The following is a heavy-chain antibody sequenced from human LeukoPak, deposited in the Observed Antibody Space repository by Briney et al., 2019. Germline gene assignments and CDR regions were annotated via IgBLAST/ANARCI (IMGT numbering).Heavy chain of an antibody. D-gene: IGHD6-19*01. V-gene: IGHV4-34*01. CDR1: GGSFSGYY. CDR2: INHSGST. J-gene: IGHJ6*02. Sequence: SETLSLTCAVYGGSFSGYYWSWIRQPPGKGLEWIGEINHSGSTNYNPSLKSRVTISVDTSKNQFSLELSSVTAADTAVYYCARDLWGAVAYYGMDVWGQGTTVTVSS. CDR3: ARDLWGAVAYYGMDV.